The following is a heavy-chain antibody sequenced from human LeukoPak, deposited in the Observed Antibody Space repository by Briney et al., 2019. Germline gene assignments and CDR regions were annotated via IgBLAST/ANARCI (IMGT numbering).Heavy chain of an antibody. CDR2: INPNSGGT. CDR3: ARAGDDYDILTGYYTDDAFDI. V-gene: IGHV1-2*02. D-gene: IGHD3-9*01. Sequence: ASVKVSCKASGYTFTGYYMHWVRQAPGQGLEWMGWINPNSGGTNYAQKFQGRVTMTRDTSISTAYMELSRLRSDDTAVYYCARAGDDYDILTGYYTDDAFDIWGQGTMVTVSS. CDR1: GYTFTGYY. J-gene: IGHJ3*02.